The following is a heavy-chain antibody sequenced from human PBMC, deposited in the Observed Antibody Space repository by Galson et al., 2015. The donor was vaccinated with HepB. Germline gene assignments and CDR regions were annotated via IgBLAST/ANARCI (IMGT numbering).Heavy chain of an antibody. CDR1: GYSFTSYW. Sequence: QSGAEVKKPGESLKISCKGSGYSFTSYWISWVRQMPGKGLEWMGRIDPSDSYTNYSPSFQGHVTISADKSISTAYLQWSSLKASDTAMYYCARHKFGPRMGATEVDAFDIWGQGTMVTVSS. CDR3: ARHKFGPRMGATEVDAFDI. D-gene: IGHD1-26*01. J-gene: IGHJ3*02. V-gene: IGHV5-10-1*01. CDR2: IDPSDSYT.